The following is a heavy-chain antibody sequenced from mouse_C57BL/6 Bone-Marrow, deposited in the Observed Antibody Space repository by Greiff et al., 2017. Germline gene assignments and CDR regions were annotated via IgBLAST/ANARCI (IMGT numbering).Heavy chain of an antibody. CDR3: ARDADSSGWYAMDY. CDR1: GFTFSDFY. J-gene: IGHJ4*01. D-gene: IGHD3-2*02. V-gene: IGHV7-1*01. CDR2: SRNKANDYTT. Sequence: EVKLVESGGGLVQSGRSLRLSCATSGFTFSDFYMEWVRQAPGKGLEWIAASRNKANDYTTEYSASVKGRFIVSRDTSQSILYLQMNALSAEDTAIYYCARDADSSGWYAMDYWGQGTSVTVSS.